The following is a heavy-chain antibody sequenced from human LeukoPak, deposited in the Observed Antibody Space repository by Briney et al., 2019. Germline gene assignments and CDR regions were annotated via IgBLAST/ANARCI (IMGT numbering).Heavy chain of an antibody. Sequence: ASVMVSCKASGYTFTTYGINWVRQAPGQGLEWMGWISAYNGNTNYAQKLQGRVTMTTDTSTSTAYMELRSLRSDDTAVYYCAKEKQLEPFDYWGQGTLVTVSS. CDR3: AKEKQLEPFDY. J-gene: IGHJ4*02. D-gene: IGHD1-1*01. CDR2: ISAYNGNT. V-gene: IGHV1-18*01. CDR1: GYTFTTYG.